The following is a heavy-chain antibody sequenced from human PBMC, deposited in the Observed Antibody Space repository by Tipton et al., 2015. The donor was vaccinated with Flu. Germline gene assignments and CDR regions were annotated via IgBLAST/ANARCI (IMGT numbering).Heavy chain of an antibody. J-gene: IGHJ4*02. CDR3: ARIDSGFGY. CDR1: GYTFTGYY. Sequence: QLVQSGAEVKKPGASVKVSCKTSGYTFTGYYIHWVRQAPGQGLEWMGWINPSGGDTIYTPKFQGRVTMTRDMSISTVYMELTRLISDDTAVYYCARIDSGFGYWGQGALVTVSS. CDR2: INPSGGDT. V-gene: IGHV1-2*02. D-gene: IGHD3-22*01.